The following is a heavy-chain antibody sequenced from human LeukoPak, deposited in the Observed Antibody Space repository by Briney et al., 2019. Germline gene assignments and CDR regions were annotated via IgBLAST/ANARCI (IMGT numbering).Heavy chain of an antibody. CDR1: GFTVSSNY. Sequence: MPGGSLRLSCAASGFTVSSNYMSWVRQAPGKGLEWVSSVSSSATYIYYADSVKGRFTISRDNAKNSLYLQMNSLRAEDTAVYYCARDKGYPNAFDIWGQGTMVTVSS. J-gene: IGHJ3*02. CDR3: ARDKGYPNAFDI. D-gene: IGHD5-12*01. CDR2: VSSSATYI. V-gene: IGHV3-21*01.